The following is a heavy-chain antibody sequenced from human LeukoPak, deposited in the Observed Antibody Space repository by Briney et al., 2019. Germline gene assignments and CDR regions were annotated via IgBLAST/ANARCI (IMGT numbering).Heavy chain of an antibody. CDR3: ATLAAGYSSSWYNSGLLDY. Sequence: GGSLRLSCVGSGFTFRTYAMIWVRQAPGKGLQWVSAISDSGGSTYYADSVKGRFTISRDNAKNSLYLQMNSLRAEDTAVYYCATLAAGYSSSWYNSGLLDYWGQGTLVTVSS. D-gene: IGHD6-13*01. CDR1: GFTFRTYA. J-gene: IGHJ4*02. CDR2: ISDSGGST. V-gene: IGHV3-23*01.